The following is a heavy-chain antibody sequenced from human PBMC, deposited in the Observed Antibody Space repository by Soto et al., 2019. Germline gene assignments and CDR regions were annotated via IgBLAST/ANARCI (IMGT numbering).Heavy chain of an antibody. V-gene: IGHV4-61*01. CDR3: ARGKLWSRDFDY. Sequence: SETLSLTCTVSGDSVSGASYFWSWIRQPPGKGLEWVGCIYDSGSTKYNPSLRSRVSLSVDMSKNQFSLRLTSVPAADTAVYYFARGKLWSRDFDYWGPGALVTVPS. J-gene: IGHJ4*02. CDR1: GDSVSGASYF. CDR2: IYDSGST. D-gene: IGHD3-10*01.